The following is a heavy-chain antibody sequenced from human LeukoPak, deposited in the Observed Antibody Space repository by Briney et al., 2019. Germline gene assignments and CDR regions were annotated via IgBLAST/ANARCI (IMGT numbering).Heavy chain of an antibody. CDR2: IKQDGSEK. D-gene: IGHD3-10*01. CDR3: VGLGENY. J-gene: IGHJ4*02. Sequence: PGGSLRLSCAASGFTFRRYWTSWARQASGKGLEWVANIKQDGSEKYYVDSVKGRFTISRDNAKNSLYLQMNSLRAEDTAVYYCVGLGENYWGQGTLVTVSS. CDR1: GFTFRRYW. V-gene: IGHV3-7*02.